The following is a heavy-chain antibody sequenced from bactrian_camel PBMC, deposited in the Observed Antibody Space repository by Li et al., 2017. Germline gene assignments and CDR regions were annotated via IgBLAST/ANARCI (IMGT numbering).Heavy chain of an antibody. CDR1: GFAFSRYA. D-gene: IGHD1*01. J-gene: IGHJ4*01. CDR3: VRDLFSVFADNY. Sequence: VQLVESGGGLVQPGESLKLSCAASGFAFSRYAMGWVRRAPGKGLERVSAIHSGGSTTFYADSVKGRFTLSRDDTKNELYLQVNSLKPEDTAVYYCVRDLFSVFADNYWGQGTQVTVS. CDR2: IHSGGSTT. V-gene: IGHV3S31*01.